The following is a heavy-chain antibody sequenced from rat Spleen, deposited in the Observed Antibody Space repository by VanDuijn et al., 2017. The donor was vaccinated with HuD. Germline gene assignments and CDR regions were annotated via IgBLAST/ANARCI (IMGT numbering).Heavy chain of an antibody. D-gene: IGHD1-2*01. J-gene: IGHJ2*01. V-gene: IGHV5-27*01. CDR2: ISPSGGST. CDR3: TTRDYISYTGIF. Sequence: EVQLVESGGALVQPGRSLKLSCAASGFTFSSYDMAWVRQAPTKGLEWVASISPSGGSTYYRDSMKGRFTVSRDNAKSPLYLQMDSLSSENTATYYGTTRDYISYTGIFWGQGVMVTVSS. CDR1: GFTFSSYD.